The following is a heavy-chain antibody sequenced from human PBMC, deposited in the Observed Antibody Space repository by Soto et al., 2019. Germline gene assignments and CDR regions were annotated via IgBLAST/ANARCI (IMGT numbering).Heavy chain of an antibody. Sequence: EVQLVESGGGLVQPGGSLRLSCAASGFTFSSYSINWVRQAPGKGLEWFSYITSDSSTISYADSVKGRFTVSRDNAKNSLYLQMNSLRDEDTAVDYCARVGRGVDGMDVSGQGTSVTVSS. CDR2: ITSDSSTI. J-gene: IGHJ6*02. CDR1: GFTFSSYS. V-gene: IGHV3-48*02. D-gene: IGHD2-15*01. CDR3: ARVGRGVDGMDV.